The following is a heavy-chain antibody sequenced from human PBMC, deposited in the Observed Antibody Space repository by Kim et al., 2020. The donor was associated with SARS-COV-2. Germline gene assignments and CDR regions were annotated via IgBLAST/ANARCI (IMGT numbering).Heavy chain of an antibody. CDR1: GGTFSSYA. CDR3: ARVGPLRFLEYPTTSKTLYGMDV. CDR2: IIPIFGTA. Sequence: SVKVSCKASGGTFSSYAISWVRQAPGQGLEWMGGIIPIFGTANYAQKFQGRVTITADESTSTAYMELSSLRSEDTAVYYCARVGPLRFLEYPTTSKTLYGMDVWGQGTTVTVSS. V-gene: IGHV1-69*13. D-gene: IGHD3-3*01. J-gene: IGHJ6*02.